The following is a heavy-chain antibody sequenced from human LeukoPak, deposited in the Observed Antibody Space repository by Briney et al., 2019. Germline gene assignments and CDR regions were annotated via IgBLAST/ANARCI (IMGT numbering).Heavy chain of an antibody. D-gene: IGHD5-18*01. V-gene: IGHV4-38-2*02. Sequence: SETLSLTCTVSGYSINNGYYWGWIRQPPGKGLEWIGNIYHSGSTHYNPSLKSRVTISMDTSKNQFSLKLTSVTAADTAVYYCARENGYRYDYWGQGTLVTVSS. CDR3: ARENGYRYDY. CDR1: GYSINNGYY. J-gene: IGHJ4*02. CDR2: IYHSGST.